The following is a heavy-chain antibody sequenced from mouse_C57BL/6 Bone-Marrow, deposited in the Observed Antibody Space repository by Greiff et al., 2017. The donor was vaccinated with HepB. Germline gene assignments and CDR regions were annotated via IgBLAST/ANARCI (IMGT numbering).Heavy chain of an antibody. CDR1: GFTFSSYA. Sequence: EVKLMESGGGLVKPGGSLKLSCAASGFTFSSYAMSWVRQTPEKRLEWVATISDGGSYTYYPDNVKGRFTISRDNAKNNLYLQMSHLKSEDTAMYYCARGALSGFAYWGQGTLVTVSA. CDR3: ARGALSGFAY. CDR2: ISDGGSYT. D-gene: IGHD6-5*01. V-gene: IGHV5-4*03. J-gene: IGHJ3*01.